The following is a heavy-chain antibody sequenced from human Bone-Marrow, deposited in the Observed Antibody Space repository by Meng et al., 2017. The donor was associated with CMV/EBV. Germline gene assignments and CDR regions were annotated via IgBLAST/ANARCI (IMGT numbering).Heavy chain of an antibody. J-gene: IGHJ4*02. CDR1: GFTFSSYA. Sequence: EVQLVESGGCLAQRGGSLRLSCAASGFTFSSYAMTWVRQAPGKGLEWLSVISVSGGTYYADSVKGRFTISRDNSKNTLFLQMNSLGAEDTAIYYCARDWFEDYWGQGTLVTVSS. CDR3: ARDWFEDY. V-gene: IGHV3-23*04. CDR2: ISVSGGT. D-gene: IGHD3-10*01.